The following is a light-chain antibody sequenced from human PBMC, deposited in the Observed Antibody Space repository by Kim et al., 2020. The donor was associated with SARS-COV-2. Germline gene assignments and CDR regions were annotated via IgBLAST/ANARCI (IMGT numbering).Light chain of an antibody. CDR3: SSYAGSNNLV. J-gene: IGLJ2*01. Sequence: GQSVPISCTGTSSDVGGYNYVSWYQQHPGKAPKLMIYEVTKRPSGVPDRFSGSKSGNTASLTVSGLQAEDEADYYCSSYAGSNNLVFGGGTQLTV. V-gene: IGLV2-8*01. CDR2: EVT. CDR1: SSDVGGYNY.